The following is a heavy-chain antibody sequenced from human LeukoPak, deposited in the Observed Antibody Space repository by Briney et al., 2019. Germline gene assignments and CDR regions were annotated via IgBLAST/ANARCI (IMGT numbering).Heavy chain of an antibody. V-gene: IGHV4-39*01. CDR1: GGSISSSSYY. CDR2: IYYSGST. J-gene: IGHJ4*02. Sequence: SEALSLTCTVSGGSISSSSYYWGWMRQPPGKGLEWIGSIYYSGSTYYNPSLKSRVTISVDTSKNQFSLKLSSVTAADTAVYYCARGLGELSLTDYWGQGTLVTVSS. CDR3: ARGLGELSLTDY. D-gene: IGHD3-16*02.